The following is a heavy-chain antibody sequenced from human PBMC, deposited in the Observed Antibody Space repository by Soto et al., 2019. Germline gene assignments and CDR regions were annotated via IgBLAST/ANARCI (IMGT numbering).Heavy chain of an antibody. J-gene: IGHJ4*02. V-gene: IGHV4-30-4*01. CDR1: GGSISNSDYY. CDR2: IYSSGAT. CDR3: ARDRGSDYDSTSGYYYY. Sequence: SETLSLTCTVSGGSISNSDYYWTWIRQPPGKGLEWIGYIYSSGATSYNPSLESRVTISGDTSKNQFSLRLSSVTAADTAVYYCARDRGSDYDSTSGYYYYWGQGTLVTVSS. D-gene: IGHD3-22*01.